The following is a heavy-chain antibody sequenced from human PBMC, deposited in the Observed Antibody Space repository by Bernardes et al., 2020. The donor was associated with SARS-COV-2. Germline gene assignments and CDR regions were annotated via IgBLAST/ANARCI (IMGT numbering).Heavy chain of an antibody. V-gene: IGHV3-23*01. CDR1: GGSLSGYY. J-gene: IGHJ3*02. Sequence: ETLSLTCAVYGGSLSGYYWNWVRQAPGKGLEWVSAIRGNGDTTYYADSVKGRFTISRDNSENTLYLQMNSLRVEDTAVYYCAKEWDTVPGNAFDIWGHGTLVTVSS. D-gene: IGHD2-8*01. CDR2: IRGNGDTT. CDR3: AKEWDTVPGNAFDI.